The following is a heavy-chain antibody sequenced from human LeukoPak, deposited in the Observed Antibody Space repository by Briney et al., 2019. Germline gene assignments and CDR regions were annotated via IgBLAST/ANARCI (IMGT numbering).Heavy chain of an antibody. J-gene: IGHJ4*02. CDR3: ARDPSNTRGYYSFFYY. D-gene: IGHD1-26*01. CDR2: ISAYNGDT. Sequence: ASVKVSCKASGYTFTKYGITWERQAPGQGLEWMGWISAYNGDTKYAQKFQGRVTMTTDTSTTTAYMELRSLRSDDTAVYYCARDPSNTRGYYSFFYYWGQGTLVTVSS. CDR1: GYTFTKYG. V-gene: IGHV1-18*01.